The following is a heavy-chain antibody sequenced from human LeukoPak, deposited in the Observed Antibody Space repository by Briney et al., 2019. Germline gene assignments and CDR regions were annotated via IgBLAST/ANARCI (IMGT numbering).Heavy chain of an antibody. D-gene: IGHD2-2*01. Sequence: SETLSLTCTVSDDSISNSRYYWGWIRQPPGKGLEWIATIYYSGSTYYNPSLKSRVTISVDTSKNQFSLKLSSVTAADTAVYYCARAYKIRDIVVVPAAISWFDPWGQGTLVTVSS. CDR2: IYYSGST. CDR1: DDSISNSRYY. CDR3: ARAYKIRDIVVVPAAISWFDP. V-gene: IGHV4-39*07. J-gene: IGHJ5*02.